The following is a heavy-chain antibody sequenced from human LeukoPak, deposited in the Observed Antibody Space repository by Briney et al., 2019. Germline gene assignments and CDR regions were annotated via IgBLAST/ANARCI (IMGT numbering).Heavy chain of an antibody. Sequence: ASVKVSCKASGYTFTGYYMHWVRQAPGQGLEWMGWINPNSGGTNYAQKFQGRVTMTRDTSISTAYMELSRLRSDDTAAYYCASQVDLYDSSGYYYLMFDYWGQGTLVTVSS. CDR2: INPNSGGT. D-gene: IGHD3-22*01. CDR3: ASQVDLYDSSGYYYLMFDY. J-gene: IGHJ4*02. CDR1: GYTFTGYY. V-gene: IGHV1-2*02.